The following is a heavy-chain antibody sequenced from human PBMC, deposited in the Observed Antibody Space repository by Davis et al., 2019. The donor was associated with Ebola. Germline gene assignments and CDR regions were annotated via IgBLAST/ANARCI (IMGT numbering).Heavy chain of an antibody. CDR3: ASAYYSDSSGYLLGG. J-gene: IGHJ4*02. V-gene: IGHV3-30*14. CDR2: ISYDGSSR. D-gene: IGHD3-22*01. CDR1: GFTFTYHS. Sequence: GESLKISCAASGFTFTYHSMHWVRQAPGKGLEWVAIISYDGSSRYYVDSVKGRFTISRDNSKNTLYLQMNSLRAEDTAVYYCASAYYSDSSGYLLGGWGQGTLVTVSS.